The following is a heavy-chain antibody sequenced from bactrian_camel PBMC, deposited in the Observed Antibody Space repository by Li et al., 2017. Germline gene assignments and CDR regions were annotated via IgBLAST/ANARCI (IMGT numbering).Heavy chain of an antibody. CDR3: VADSRMGYCSSAYVQPLY. J-gene: IGHJ4*01. V-gene: IGHV3S53*01. CDR1: GYLSTNC. CDR2: IDTGGGTT. D-gene: IGHD6*01. Sequence: QLVESGGGSVQAGGSLTLSCVASGYLSTNCMGWFRRAPGKDDEQIAGIDTGGGTTEYADSEKGRFTISRDSAKNTAYLQMNSLRPEDTAIYYCVADSRMGYCSSAYVQPLYWGQGTQVTVS.